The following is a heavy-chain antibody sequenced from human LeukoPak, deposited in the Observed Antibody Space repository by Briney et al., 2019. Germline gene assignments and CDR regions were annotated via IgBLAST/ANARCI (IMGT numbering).Heavy chain of an antibody. CDR1: GGTFSSYA. CDR3: ARGGGHSYGYLYYFDY. D-gene: IGHD5-18*01. Sequence: ASVKVSCKASGGTFSSYAISWVRQAPGQGLEWMGGIIPIFGTANYAQKFQGRVTITADESTSTAYMELSSLRSEDTAVYYCARGGGHSYGYLYYFDYWGQGTLVTVSS. J-gene: IGHJ4*02. CDR2: IIPIFGTA. V-gene: IGHV1-69*13.